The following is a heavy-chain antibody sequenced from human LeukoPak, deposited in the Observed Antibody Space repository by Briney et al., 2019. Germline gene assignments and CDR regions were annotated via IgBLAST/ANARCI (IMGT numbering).Heavy chain of an antibody. CDR2: IYYSGST. CDR3: ASRTGLTGYQPLYYYYYMDV. Sequence: PSETLSLTCTVSGGSISSSSYYWGWIRQPPGKGLEWIGSIYYSGSTYYNPSLKSRVTISVDTSKNQFSLKLSSVTAADTAVYYCASRTGLTGYQPLYYYYYMDVWGKGTTVTVSS. J-gene: IGHJ6*03. V-gene: IGHV4-39*07. CDR1: GGSISSSSYY. D-gene: IGHD3-9*01.